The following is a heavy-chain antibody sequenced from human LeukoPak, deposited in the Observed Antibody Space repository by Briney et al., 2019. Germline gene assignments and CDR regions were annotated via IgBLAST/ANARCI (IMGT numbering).Heavy chain of an antibody. CDR1: GFTFSSYW. CDR2: IKQDGSEK. J-gene: IGHJ3*02. CDR3: AKDTYDSSGYYQGAFDI. V-gene: IGHV3-7*03. D-gene: IGHD3-22*01. Sequence: GGSLRLSCAASGFTFSSYWMSWVRQAPGKGLEWVANIKQDGSEKYYVDSVKGRFTISRDNAKNSLYLQMNSLRAEDTALYYCAKDTYDSSGYYQGAFDIWGQGTMVTVSS.